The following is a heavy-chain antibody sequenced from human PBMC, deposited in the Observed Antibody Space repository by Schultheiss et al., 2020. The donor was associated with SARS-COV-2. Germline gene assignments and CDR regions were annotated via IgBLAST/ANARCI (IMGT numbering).Heavy chain of an antibody. J-gene: IGHJ6*02. Sequence: GGSLRLSCAASGFTVSSNYMSWVRQAPGKGLEWVAVISYDGSNKYYADSVKGRFTISRDNSKNTLYLQMNSLRAEDTAVYYCARGGIQLWFYYGMDVWGQGTTVTAP. D-gene: IGHD5-18*01. CDR1: GFTVSSNY. CDR3: ARGGIQLWFYYGMDV. V-gene: IGHV3-30*03. CDR2: ISYDGSNK.